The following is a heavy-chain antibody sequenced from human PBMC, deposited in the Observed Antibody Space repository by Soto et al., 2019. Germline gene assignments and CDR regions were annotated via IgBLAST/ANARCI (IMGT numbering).Heavy chain of an antibody. CDR3: ARGVVRGESDY. V-gene: IGHV4-34*01. Sequence: SETLSLTCAVYGGSFSGYYWSWIRQPPGKGLEWIGEINHSGSTNYNPSLKSRVTISVDTSKNQFSLKLSSVTAADTAVYYCARGVVRGESDYWGQGTLVTVSS. J-gene: IGHJ4*02. CDR1: GGSFSGYY. CDR2: INHSGST. D-gene: IGHD3-10*01.